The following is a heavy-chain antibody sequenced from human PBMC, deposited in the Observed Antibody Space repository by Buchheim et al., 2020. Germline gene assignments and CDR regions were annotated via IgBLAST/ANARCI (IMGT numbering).Heavy chain of an antibody. Sequence: EVLLLESGGDLVQPGGSLRLSCAVSGFTFSTYGMSWVRQAPGKGLEWLSGITASGSSTYYADSVKGRFTISRDNSMNTLYLQMRSLRVEDTAVYYRAAFSSSGLWGQGTL. CDR2: ITASGSST. CDR3: AAFSSSGL. J-gene: IGHJ4*02. CDR1: GFTFSTYG. D-gene: IGHD3-10*01. V-gene: IGHV3-23*01.